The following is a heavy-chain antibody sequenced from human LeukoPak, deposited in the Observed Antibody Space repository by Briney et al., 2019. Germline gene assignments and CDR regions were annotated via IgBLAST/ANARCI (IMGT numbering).Heavy chain of an antibody. CDR3: ARILGYCSGGSCAGWGNYYYYYGMDV. V-gene: IGHV1-69*13. Sequence: ASVTVSFKASGGTFSSYAISWGRQAPGQGLEWMGGIIPIFGTANYAQKFQGRVTITADESTSTAYMELSSLRSEDTAVYYCARILGYCSGGSCAGWGNYYYYYGMDVWGQGTTVAVSS. D-gene: IGHD2-15*01. J-gene: IGHJ6*02. CDR2: IIPIFGTA. CDR1: GGTFSSYA.